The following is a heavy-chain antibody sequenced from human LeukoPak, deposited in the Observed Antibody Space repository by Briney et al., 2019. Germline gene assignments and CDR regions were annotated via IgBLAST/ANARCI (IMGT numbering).Heavy chain of an antibody. Sequence: GGSLRLSCAASGFTFSSYWMNWVRQAPGKGLEWVANIRQDGSEKYYVDSVKGRFTISRDNAKNSLSLQMNSLRAEDTAMYYCARIKYNSNWREAFDVWGQGTMVTVSS. J-gene: IGHJ3*01. D-gene: IGHD6-13*01. CDR3: ARIKYNSNWREAFDV. V-gene: IGHV3-7*04. CDR1: GFTFSSYW. CDR2: IRQDGSEK.